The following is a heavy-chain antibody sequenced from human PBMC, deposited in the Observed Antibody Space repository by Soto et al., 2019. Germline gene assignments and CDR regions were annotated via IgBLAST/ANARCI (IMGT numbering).Heavy chain of an antibody. V-gene: IGHV4-4*02. D-gene: IGHD2-21*02. CDR1: GGSVSSSNW. J-gene: IGHJ3*02. CDR3: ARVPGVVVSADDAFDI. CDR2: IYHSGSG. Sequence: QVQLQESGPGLVKPSGTLSLTCAVSGGSVSSSNWWSWVRQSPGKGLEWMGDIYHSGSGHYNPSRKSRATISLDKSKNQFSLRLTSVTAADTAVYYCARVPGVVVSADDAFDIWGPGTRVIVSS.